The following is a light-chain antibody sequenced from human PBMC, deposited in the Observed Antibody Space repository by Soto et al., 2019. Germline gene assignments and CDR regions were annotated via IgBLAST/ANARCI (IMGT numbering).Light chain of an antibody. CDR2: AAS. Sequence: AIRMTQPPSSFSASTGDRVTITCRASQGISSYLAWYQQKPGKAPTLLIYAASTLQSGVPSRFSGSGSGTDFTLTISCLQSEDFATYYCQQYYSYPSFGQGTRLEIK. V-gene: IGKV1-8*01. CDR3: QQYYSYPS. J-gene: IGKJ5*01. CDR1: QGISSY.